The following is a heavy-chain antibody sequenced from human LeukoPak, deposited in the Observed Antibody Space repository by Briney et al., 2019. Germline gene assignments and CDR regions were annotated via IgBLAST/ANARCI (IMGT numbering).Heavy chain of an antibody. CDR2: ISPDGSST. D-gene: IGHD5-18*01. Sequence: PGGSLRLSCAASGFTFSDYWMHWVRQAPGKGLVWVSRISPDGSSTYYADSVKGRFTISRDNSKNTLYLQMNSLRAEDTAVYYCAKDRYSYGYGAFDIWGQGTMVTVSS. CDR1: GFTFSDYW. J-gene: IGHJ3*02. V-gene: IGHV3-74*01. CDR3: AKDRYSYGYGAFDI.